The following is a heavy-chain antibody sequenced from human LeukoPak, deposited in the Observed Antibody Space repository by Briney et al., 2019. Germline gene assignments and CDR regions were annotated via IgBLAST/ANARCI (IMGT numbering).Heavy chain of an antibody. V-gene: IGHV3-7*03. CDR1: GFTFSSYW. J-gene: IGHJ3*02. D-gene: IGHD2-15*01. Sequence: PGGSLRLSCAASGFTFSSYWMSWVRQAPGKGLEWVANIKQDGSEIYYVDSVKGRFTISRDNAKNSLYLQMNSLRAEDTAVYYCAREGCSGGSCYSWAAFDIWGQGTMVTVSS. CDR2: IKQDGSEI. CDR3: AREGCSGGSCYSWAAFDI.